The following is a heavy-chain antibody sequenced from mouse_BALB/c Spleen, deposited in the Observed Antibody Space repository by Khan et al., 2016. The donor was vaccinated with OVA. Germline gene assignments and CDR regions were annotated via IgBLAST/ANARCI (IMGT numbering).Heavy chain of an antibody. J-gene: IGHJ2*01. V-gene: IGHV3-2*02. D-gene: IGHD1-1*01. CDR1: GYSITSDYA. CDR3: ARSGTITTVVATDFDY. CDR2: ISYSGRT. Sequence: EVQLQESGPGLVKPSQSLSLTCTVTGYSITSDYAWNWIRQFPGNKLEWMGYISYSGRTSYNPSLKSRISITRDTSKNQFFLQLNSVTTEDTGTYYCARSGTITTVVATDFDYWGQGTTLTVSS.